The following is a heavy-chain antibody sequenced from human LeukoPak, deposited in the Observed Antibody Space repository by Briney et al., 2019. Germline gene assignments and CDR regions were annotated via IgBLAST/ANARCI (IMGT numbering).Heavy chain of an antibody. V-gene: IGHV3-64*01. Sequence: GGSLRLSCAASGFAFRSYGMHWVRQAPGKGLEYVAAISSNGGSTDYANSVKGRFTISRDNSKNTLYLQMGSLRAEDMAVYYCARISSSYDYDYWGQGTLVTVSS. J-gene: IGHJ4*02. D-gene: IGHD6-6*01. CDR2: ISSNGGST. CDR3: ARISSSYDYDY. CDR1: GFAFRSYG.